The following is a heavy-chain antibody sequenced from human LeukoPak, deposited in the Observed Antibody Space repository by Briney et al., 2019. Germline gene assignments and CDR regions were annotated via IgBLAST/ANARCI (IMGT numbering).Heavy chain of an antibody. CDR1: GFTFSSYA. CDR2: VSGSGGST. J-gene: IGHJ4*02. CDR3: AKGRREAAGDNHFGY. Sequence: GGSLRLSCAASGFTFSSYAMSWVRQAPGKGLEWVSAVSGSGGSTYYADSVKGRFTISRDNSRNTLYLQMNSLRAEDTAVYYCAKGRREAAGDNHFGYWGQGTLVTVSS. D-gene: IGHD6-13*01. V-gene: IGHV3-23*01.